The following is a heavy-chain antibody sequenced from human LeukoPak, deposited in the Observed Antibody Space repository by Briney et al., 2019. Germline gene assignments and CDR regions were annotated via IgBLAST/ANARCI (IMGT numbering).Heavy chain of an antibody. J-gene: IGHJ4*02. CDR2: ISYDGSNK. Sequence: GGSLRLSCAASGFTFSSYGMRWVRQAPGKGLEWVAVISYDGSNKYYADSVKGRFTISRDNSKNTLYLQMNSLRAEDTAVYYCAKDREVVAANYYFDYWGQGTLVTVSS. V-gene: IGHV3-30*18. CDR1: GFTFSSYG. CDR3: AKDREVVAANYYFDY. D-gene: IGHD2-15*01.